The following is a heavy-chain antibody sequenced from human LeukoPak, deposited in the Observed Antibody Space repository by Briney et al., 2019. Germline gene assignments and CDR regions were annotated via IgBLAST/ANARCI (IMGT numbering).Heavy chain of an antibody. CDR3: ARAGGNRFDP. Sequence: PSETLSLTCTVSGGSISSYYWSWIRQPPGKGLEWIGYIYYSGSTNYNPSLKSRVTISVDTSKNQFSLKLTSVTAADTAVYYCARAGGNRFDPWGQGILVTVSS. CDR1: GGSISSYY. J-gene: IGHJ5*02. V-gene: IGHV4-59*01. CDR2: IYYSGST. D-gene: IGHD3-10*01.